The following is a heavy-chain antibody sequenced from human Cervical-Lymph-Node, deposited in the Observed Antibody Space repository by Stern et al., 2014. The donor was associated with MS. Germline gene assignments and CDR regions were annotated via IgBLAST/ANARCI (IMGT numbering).Heavy chain of an antibody. J-gene: IGHJ5*02. CDR2: IYYSGNT. CDR1: GGSIRSDDYY. D-gene: IGHD3-9*01. Sequence: VHLVESGPGLVKPSQTLSLTCTVSGGSIRSDDYYWTWIRQPPGKGLEWIGYIYYSGNTYYNQSLTGRVTISVDTSKNQFSLKLSSVTDADTAVYYCARTDILLIDHWGQGTRVTVSS. CDR3: ARTDILLIDH. V-gene: IGHV4-30-4*01.